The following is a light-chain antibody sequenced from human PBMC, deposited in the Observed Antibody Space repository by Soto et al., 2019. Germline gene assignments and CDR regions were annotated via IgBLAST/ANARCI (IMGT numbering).Light chain of an antibody. V-gene: IGKV3-20*01. CDR2: GAS. J-gene: IGKJ3*01. CDR1: QSVSSSY. CDR3: QQYGSSLFT. Sequence: EIVLTQSPGTLSLSPGERATLSCRASQSVSSSYLAWYQQKPGQAPRLLIYGASSRVTGIPDRFNGSGSGTDFTLTISRLEPEDFAVYYCQQYGSSLFTFGPGTKVDIK.